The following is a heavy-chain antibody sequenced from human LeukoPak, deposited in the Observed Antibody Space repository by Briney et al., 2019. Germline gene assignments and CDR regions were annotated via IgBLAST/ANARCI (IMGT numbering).Heavy chain of an antibody. CDR3: ARVQWLDAFDI. CDR2: IKQDGSEK. Sequence: PGGSLRLSCVASRFTFSNYWMTWVRQAPGKGLEWVANIKQDGSEKYYVDSVKGRFTISRDNAKNSLYLQMNSLRAEDTAVYYCARVQWLDAFDIWGQGTMVTVSS. CDR1: RFTFSNYW. V-gene: IGHV3-7*01. J-gene: IGHJ3*02. D-gene: IGHD6-19*01.